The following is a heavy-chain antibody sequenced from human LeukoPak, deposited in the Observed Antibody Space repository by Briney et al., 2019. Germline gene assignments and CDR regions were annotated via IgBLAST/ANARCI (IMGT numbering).Heavy chain of an antibody. Sequence: ASVKVSCRASGGTFSSYAISWVRQPPGQGREWMGGIIPIFGTANYAQKFQGRVTITADKSTSTAYMELRSLRSDDTAVYYCARDSPLGYGGYAGDFDYWGQGTLVTVSS. J-gene: IGHJ4*02. V-gene: IGHV1-69*06. CDR3: ARDSPLGYGGYAGDFDY. D-gene: IGHD4-17*01. CDR2: IIPIFGTA. CDR1: GGTFSSYA.